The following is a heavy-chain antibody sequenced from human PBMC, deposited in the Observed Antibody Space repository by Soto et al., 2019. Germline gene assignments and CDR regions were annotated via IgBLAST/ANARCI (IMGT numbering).Heavy chain of an antibody. CDR3: ARAATTFGVVTKIDF. J-gene: IGHJ4*02. Sequence: ASVKVSCKASGYSFTDYGVSWVRQAPGQGLEWMGWISAYSCNTHYAQKFQDRVTMTTDASTTTAYMELRSLTSDDTAVYYCARAATTFGVVTKIDFWGQGALVTVSS. D-gene: IGHD3-3*01. CDR1: GYSFTDYG. V-gene: IGHV1-18*04. CDR2: ISAYSCNT.